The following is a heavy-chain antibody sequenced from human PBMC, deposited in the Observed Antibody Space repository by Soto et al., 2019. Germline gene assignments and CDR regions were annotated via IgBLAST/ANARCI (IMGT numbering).Heavy chain of an antibody. V-gene: IGHV3-74*03. CDR1: GFTFGDYW. CDR2: MTGDGRTT. CDR3: ATAEVDY. Sequence: PGGSLRLSCAASGFTFGDYWTHWVRQPPGKGPEWVSRMTGDGRTTQYADSVKGRFTASRDNAKSTLYLQMNSLRAEDTAVYYCATAEVDYWGPGTLVTVS. J-gene: IGHJ4*02.